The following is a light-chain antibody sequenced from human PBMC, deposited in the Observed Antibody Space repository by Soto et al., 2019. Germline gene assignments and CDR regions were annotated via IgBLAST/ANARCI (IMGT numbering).Light chain of an antibody. CDR3: QQYYSYPRT. Sequence: AIRMTQSPSSLSASTGDRVTITCRASQGISSYLAWYQQKPGKAPKLLIYAASTLQSGVPSRFSGSGSGTDFTLTISCLQSEDFAPYYCQQYYSYPRTFGPGTKVDIK. J-gene: IGKJ3*01. CDR2: AAS. CDR1: QGISSY. V-gene: IGKV1-8*01.